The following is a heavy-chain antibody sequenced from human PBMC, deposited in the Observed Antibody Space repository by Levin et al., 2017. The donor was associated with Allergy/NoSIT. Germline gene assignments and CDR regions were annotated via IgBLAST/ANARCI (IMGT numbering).Heavy chain of an antibody. CDR3: VKDDQHRYGWFGNFGS. CDR1: GFTFDDYT. J-gene: IGHJ4*02. CDR2: VTWNGGSA. Sequence: GGSLRLSCAASGFTFDDYTMHWVRQAPGKGLEWVSLVTWNGGSAFYADSVKGRFTISRDNSQKSLFLQMNSLRTEDTALYYCVKDDQHRYGWFGNFGSWGQGTLVTVSS. D-gene: IGHD3-10*01. V-gene: IGHV3-43*01.